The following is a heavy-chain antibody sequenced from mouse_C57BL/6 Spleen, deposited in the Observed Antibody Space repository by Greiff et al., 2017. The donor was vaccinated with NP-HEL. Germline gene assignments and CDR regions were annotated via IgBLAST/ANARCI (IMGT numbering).Heavy chain of an antibody. Sequence: VQLQQSGPELVKPGASVKISCKASGYAFSSSWMNWVKQRPGKGLEWIGRIYPGDGDTNYNGKFKGKATLTADKSSSTAYMQLSSLTSEDSAVYFCARFYYYGSRPYYFDYWGQGTTLTVSS. D-gene: IGHD1-1*01. V-gene: IGHV1-82*01. J-gene: IGHJ2*01. CDR2: IYPGDGDT. CDR1: GYAFSSSW. CDR3: ARFYYYGSRPYYFDY.